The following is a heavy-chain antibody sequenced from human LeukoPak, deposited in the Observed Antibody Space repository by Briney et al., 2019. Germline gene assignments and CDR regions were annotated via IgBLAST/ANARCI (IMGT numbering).Heavy chain of an antibody. CDR2: INPSGGST. CDR3: AESPTVTILGLGP. Sequence: GASVKVSCKASGYTFTGYYMHWVRQAPGQGLEWMGIINPSGGSTSYAQKFQGRVTMTRDTSISTAYMELSRLRSDDTAVYYCAESPTVTILGLGPWGQGTLVTVSS. J-gene: IGHJ5*02. V-gene: IGHV1-46*01. CDR1: GYTFTGYY. D-gene: IGHD4-17*01.